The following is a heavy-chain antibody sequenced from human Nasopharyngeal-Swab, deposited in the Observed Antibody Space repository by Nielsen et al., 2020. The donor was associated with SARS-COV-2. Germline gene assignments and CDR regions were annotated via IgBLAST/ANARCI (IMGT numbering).Heavy chain of an antibody. Sequence: GGSLRLSCAASGFTFSDYYMSWIRQAPGKGLERVSYISSSGSTIYYADSVKGRFTISRDNAKNSLYLQMNSLRAEDTAVYYCAISSGYYYPGFDYWGQGTLVTVSS. J-gene: IGHJ4*02. CDR1: GFTFSDYY. D-gene: IGHD3-22*01. CDR2: ISSSGSTI. V-gene: IGHV3-11*01. CDR3: AISSGYYYPGFDY.